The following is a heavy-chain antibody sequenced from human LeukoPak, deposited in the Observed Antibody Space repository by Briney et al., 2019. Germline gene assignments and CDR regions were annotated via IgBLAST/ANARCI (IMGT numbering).Heavy chain of an antibody. J-gene: IGHJ4*02. CDR3: AKVLRGELQHFDY. Sequence: GGSLRLSCAASGFTFSSYAMNWVRQAPGKGLEWVSAITGSGYNTYYADSVKGRFTISRDNSKNTLYLQMNSLRAEDTAVYFCAKVLRGELQHFDYWGQGTLVTVSS. V-gene: IGHV3-23*01. CDR1: GFTFSSYA. D-gene: IGHD1-7*01. CDR2: ITGSGYNT.